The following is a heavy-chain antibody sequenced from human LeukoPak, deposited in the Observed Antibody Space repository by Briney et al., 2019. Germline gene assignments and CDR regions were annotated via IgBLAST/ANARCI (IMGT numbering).Heavy chain of an antibody. Sequence: PSETLSLTCTVSGGSISSSSYYWGWIRQPPGKGLEWIGSIYYSGSTNYNPSLKSRVTISVDTSKNQFFLKVRSLTAADTAVYYCARAPGTVAIDYWGQGTLVTVSS. CDR3: ARAPGTVAIDY. CDR1: GGSISSSSYY. CDR2: IYYSGST. V-gene: IGHV4-39*07. J-gene: IGHJ4*02. D-gene: IGHD5-12*01.